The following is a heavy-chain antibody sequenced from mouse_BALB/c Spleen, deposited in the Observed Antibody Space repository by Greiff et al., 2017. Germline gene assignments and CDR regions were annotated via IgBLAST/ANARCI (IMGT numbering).Heavy chain of an antibody. Sequence: QVQLQQSGPELVKPGASVKISCKASGYAFSSSWMNWVKQRPGQGLEWIGRIYPGDGDTNYNGKFKGKATLTADKSSSTAYMQLSSLTSVDSAVYFCARSNWDPYAMDYWGQGTSVTVSS. CDR2: IYPGDGDT. D-gene: IGHD4-1*01. CDR1: GYAFSSSW. V-gene: IGHV1-82*01. J-gene: IGHJ4*01. CDR3: ARSNWDPYAMDY.